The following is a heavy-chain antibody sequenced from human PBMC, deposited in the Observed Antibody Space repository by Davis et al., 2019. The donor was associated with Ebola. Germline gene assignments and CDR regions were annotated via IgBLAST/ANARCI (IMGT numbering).Heavy chain of an antibody. V-gene: IGHV1-18*01. CDR2: ITAYNGIP. D-gene: IGHD5-12*01. Sequence: ASVKVSCKASGYGFHTYGLTWVRQAPGQGLEWMGWITAYNGIPRYSQKVQGRVTMTRDTSASTAYMALNNLRFDDTAVYFCARRSGYDVGDAFDIWGQGTMVTVSS. CDR3: ARRSGYDVGDAFDI. CDR1: GYGFHTYG. J-gene: IGHJ3*02.